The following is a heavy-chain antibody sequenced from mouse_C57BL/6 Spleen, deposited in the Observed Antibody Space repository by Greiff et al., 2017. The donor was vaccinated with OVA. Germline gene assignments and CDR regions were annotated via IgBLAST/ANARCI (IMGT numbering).Heavy chain of an antibody. D-gene: IGHD2-1*01. CDR3: ARHGNYGGDY. V-gene: IGHV5-17*01. J-gene: IGHJ4*01. CDR1: GFTFSDYG. Sequence: EVQRVESGGGLVKPGGSLKLSCAASGFTFSDYGMHWVRQAPEKGLEWVAYISSGSSTIYYADTVKGRFTISRDNAKNTLFLQMASLRSEDTAMYYCARHGNYGGDYWGQGTSVTVSS. CDR2: ISSGSSTI.